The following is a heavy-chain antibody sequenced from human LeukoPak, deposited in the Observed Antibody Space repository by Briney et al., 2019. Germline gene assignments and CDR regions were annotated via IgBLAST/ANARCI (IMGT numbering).Heavy chain of an antibody. V-gene: IGHV4-59*08. CDR2: IYYSGST. CDR3: ARGYSYGYYYYYGMDV. CDR1: GGSISSYY. J-gene: IGHJ6*02. D-gene: IGHD5-18*01. Sequence: SETLSLTCTVSGGSISSYYWSWIRQPPGKGLEWIGYIYYSGSTNYNPSLKSRVTISVDTSKNQFSLKLSSVTAADTAVYYCARGYSYGYYYYYGMDVWGQGTTVTVSS.